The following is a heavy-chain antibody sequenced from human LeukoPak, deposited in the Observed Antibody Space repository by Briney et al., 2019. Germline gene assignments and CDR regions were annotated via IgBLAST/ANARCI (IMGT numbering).Heavy chain of an antibody. D-gene: IGHD2-21*02. V-gene: IGHV3-11*04. Sequence: GGSLRPSCAASGFTFSDYFMTWIRQAPGKGLEWVSYISSSGTYIYYADSVRGRFTISRDNAKNSLYLQMNSLRAEDTAVYYCARAMYCGGDCYYYFDYWGQGTLVTVSS. CDR1: GFTFSDYF. CDR2: ISSSGTYI. CDR3: ARAMYCGGDCYYYFDY. J-gene: IGHJ4*02.